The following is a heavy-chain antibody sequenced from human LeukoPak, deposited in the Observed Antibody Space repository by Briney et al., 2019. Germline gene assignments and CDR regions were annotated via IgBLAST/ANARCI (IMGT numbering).Heavy chain of an antibody. D-gene: IGHD3-9*01. CDR2: ISSSSSYI. Sequence: GGSLRLSCAASGFTFSSYSMNWVRQAPGKGLEWVSSISSSSSYIYYADSVNGRFTISRDNAKNSLYLQMNSLRAEDTAVYYCARGKAGVDVLRYFGWFRWFDPWGQGTLVTVSS. J-gene: IGHJ5*02. CDR1: GFTFSSYS. CDR3: ARGKAGVDVLRYFGWFRWFDP. V-gene: IGHV3-21*01.